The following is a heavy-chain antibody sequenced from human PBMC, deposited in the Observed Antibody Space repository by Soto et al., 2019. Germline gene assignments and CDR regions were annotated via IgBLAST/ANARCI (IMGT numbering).Heavy chain of an antibody. CDR2: INTDGRIT. CDR1: GFTFSSHW. D-gene: IGHD2-2*01. Sequence: EVQLVESGGDLVQPGGSLRLSCAASGFTFSSHWMHWVRRVPGKGLVWVSHINTDGRITGYADSVKGRFTISRDNAKNTLYLQMNGLRVEDTSVYYCTREAGYCSRTSCYRRAFDSWGQGTMVTVSS. J-gene: IGHJ3*02. V-gene: IGHV3-74*01. CDR3: TREAGYCSRTSCYRRAFDS.